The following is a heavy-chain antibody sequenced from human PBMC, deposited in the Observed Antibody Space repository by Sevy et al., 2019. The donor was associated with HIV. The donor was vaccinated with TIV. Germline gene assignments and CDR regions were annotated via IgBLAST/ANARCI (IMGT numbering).Heavy chain of an antibody. Sequence: ASVKVSCKASGYTFTSYYMHWVRQAPGQGLEWMGIINPSGGSTSYAQTFQGRVTMTRDTSTSTVYMELSSLRSEDTAVYYCARGYCSSTSCYTGWFDPWGQGTLVTVSS. CDR1: GYTFTSYY. V-gene: IGHV1-46*01. CDR3: ARGYCSSTSCYTGWFDP. CDR2: INPSGGST. D-gene: IGHD2-2*02. J-gene: IGHJ5*02.